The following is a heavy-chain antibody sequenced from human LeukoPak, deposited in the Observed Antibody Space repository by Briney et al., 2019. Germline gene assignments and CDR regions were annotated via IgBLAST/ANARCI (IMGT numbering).Heavy chain of an antibody. J-gene: IGHJ5*02. CDR3: ARDAQYYDFWSGYYINWFDP. CDR1: GGTFSSYA. V-gene: IGHV1-69*05. D-gene: IGHD3-3*01. Sequence: SVKVSCKASGGTFSSYAISWVRQAPGQGLEWMGGIIPIFGTANYAQKFQGRVTITTDESTSTAYMELSSLRSEDTAVYYCARDAQYYDFWSGYYINWFDPWGQGTLVTVSS. CDR2: IIPIFGTA.